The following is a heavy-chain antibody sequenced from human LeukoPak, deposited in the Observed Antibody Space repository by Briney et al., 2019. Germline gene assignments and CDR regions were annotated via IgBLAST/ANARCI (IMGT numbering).Heavy chain of an antibody. CDR3: ARDTLGEGEDANYAVYYFDY. D-gene: IGHD4/OR15-4a*01. V-gene: IGHV3-7*01. J-gene: IGHJ4*02. CDR2: IKQDGNEK. CDR1: GFTFSGSG. Sequence: PGGSLRLSCAASGFTFSGSGMHWVRQAPGKGLEWVANIKQDGNEKYYADSVKGRFTISRDNGKNSLDLQMNSLRADDTAFYYCARDTLGEGEDANYAVYYFDYWGQGTVVTVSS.